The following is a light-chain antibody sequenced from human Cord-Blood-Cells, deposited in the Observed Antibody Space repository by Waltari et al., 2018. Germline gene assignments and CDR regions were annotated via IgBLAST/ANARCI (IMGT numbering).Light chain of an antibody. CDR1: SSDVGSYNL. CDR2: EGS. CDR3: CSYAGSSPWV. J-gene: IGLJ3*02. V-gene: IGLV2-23*01. Sequence: QSALTQPASVSGSPGQSITISCTGTSSDVGSYNLVSWYQTHPGKAPKLMIYEGSKRPSGVSNRFSGSKSGNTASLTISGLQAEDEADYYCCSYAGSSPWVFGGGTKLTVL.